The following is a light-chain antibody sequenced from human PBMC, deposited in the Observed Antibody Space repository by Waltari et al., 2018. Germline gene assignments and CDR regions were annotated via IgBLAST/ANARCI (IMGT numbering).Light chain of an antibody. J-gene: IGKJ1*01. Sequence: AIQMTQSPSSLSASVGDRVTITCRASQGIRNELGWYQQKPGEAPKLRVFAASSLQSGVPSRFSGSGSGTDFTLTISSLQPEDFATYYCLQDYNYPWTFGQGTKVEIK. V-gene: IGKV1-6*01. CDR1: QGIRNE. CDR3: LQDYNYPWT. CDR2: AAS.